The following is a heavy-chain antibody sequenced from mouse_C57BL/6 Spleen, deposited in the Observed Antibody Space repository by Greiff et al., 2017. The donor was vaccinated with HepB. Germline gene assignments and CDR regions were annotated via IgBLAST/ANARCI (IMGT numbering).Heavy chain of an antibody. CDR3: ARMARTIN. CDR2: INSNGGST. CDR1: GFTFSSYG. Sequence: EVMLVESGGGLVQPGGSLKLSCAASGFTFSSYGMSWVRQTPDKRLELVATINSNGGSTYYPDSGKGRFTISRDNAKNTLYLRMSSLKSEDTAMYYCARMARTINWGQGTTLTVSS. J-gene: IGHJ2*01. V-gene: IGHV5-6-3*01.